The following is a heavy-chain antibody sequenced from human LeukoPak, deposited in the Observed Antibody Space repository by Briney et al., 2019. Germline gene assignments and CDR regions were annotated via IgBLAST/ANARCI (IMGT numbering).Heavy chain of an antibody. CDR2: INQDGSEK. D-gene: IGHD3-22*01. V-gene: IGHV3-7*01. Sequence: GGSLRLSCAASGFTFSSYWMSWVGQAPGKGLEWVANINQDGSEKDYVDSVKGRFTISRDNAKTSLHLQMNRPRADDTAVYYCARDRNPGYYYHVAFDIWGQGTMVTVSS. J-gene: IGHJ3*02. CDR1: GFTFSSYW. CDR3: ARDRNPGYYYHVAFDI.